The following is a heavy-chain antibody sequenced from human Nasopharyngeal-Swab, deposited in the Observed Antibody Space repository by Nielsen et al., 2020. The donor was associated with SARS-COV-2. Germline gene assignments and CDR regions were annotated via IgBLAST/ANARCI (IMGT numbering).Heavy chain of an antibody. Sequence: GESLKISCAASGFTFSSYSMNWVRQAPGKGLEWVSSISSSSSYIYYADSVKGRFTISRDNAKNSLYLQMNSLRAEDTAVYYCAREYRLLAPLDYWGQGTLVTVSS. CDR3: AREYRLLAPLDY. J-gene: IGHJ4*02. CDR1: GFTFSSYS. V-gene: IGHV3-21*01. CDR2: ISSSSSYI. D-gene: IGHD2-2*01.